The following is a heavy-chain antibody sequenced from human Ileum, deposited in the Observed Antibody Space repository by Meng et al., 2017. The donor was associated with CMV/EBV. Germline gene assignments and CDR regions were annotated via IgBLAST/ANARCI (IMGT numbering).Heavy chain of an antibody. D-gene: IGHD1-26*01. CDR3: TKGGPLGSYFDY. V-gene: IGHV3-15*01. CDR2: IKSKGAGETI. Sequence: SGFTFRDAWMTWVRQAPGKGREWVGRIKSKGAGETIDYAAPVEGRFTISRDDSKNILYLQMNSLKSEDTAVYYCTKGGPLGSYFDYWGQGALVTVSS. J-gene: IGHJ4*02. CDR1: GFTFRDAW.